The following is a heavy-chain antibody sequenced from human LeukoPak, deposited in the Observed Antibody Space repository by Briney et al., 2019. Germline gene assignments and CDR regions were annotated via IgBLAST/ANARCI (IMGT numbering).Heavy chain of an antibody. CDR2: ISGSGGSA. CDR1: GFTFSSYG. J-gene: IGHJ4*02. Sequence: GGSLRLSCAASGFTFSSYGMSWVRQAPGKGLEWVSAISGSGGSAYYADSVKGRFTISRDNSKNTLYLQMNSLRAEDTAVYYCAKPPLSAYYYGSGSFFDYWGQGTLVTVSS. D-gene: IGHD3-10*01. CDR3: AKPPLSAYYYGSGSFFDY. V-gene: IGHV3-23*01.